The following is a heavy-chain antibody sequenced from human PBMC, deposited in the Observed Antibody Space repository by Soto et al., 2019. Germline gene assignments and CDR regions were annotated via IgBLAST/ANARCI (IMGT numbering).Heavy chain of an antibody. CDR2: IYTSGST. D-gene: IGHD3-22*01. CDR1: GGSISSYY. Sequence: SETLSLTGTVSGGSISSYYWSWIRQPAGKGLDWIGRIYTSGSTNYNPSLKSRVTMSVDTSKNQFSLKLSSVTAADTAVYYCARGVPDYYDSSGYYFSQGWFDPWGQGTLVTVSS. J-gene: IGHJ5*02. CDR3: ARGVPDYYDSSGYYFSQGWFDP. V-gene: IGHV4-4*07.